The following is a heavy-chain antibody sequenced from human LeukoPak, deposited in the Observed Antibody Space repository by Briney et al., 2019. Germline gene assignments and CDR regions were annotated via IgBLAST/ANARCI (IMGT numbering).Heavy chain of an antibody. J-gene: IGHJ4*02. CDR2: ITATGRDT. CDR3: AKGTLGSCSGAACYEFDN. V-gene: IGHV3-23*01. Sequence: PGGSLRLSCAASGFTFSTYNMNWVRQAPGKRLEWVSSITATGRDTYYALSVKGRITISRDNSKNTLYLQMNSLRADDTALYYCAKGTLGSCSGAACYEFDNWGQGTLVTVSS. D-gene: IGHD2-2*01. CDR1: GFTFSTYN.